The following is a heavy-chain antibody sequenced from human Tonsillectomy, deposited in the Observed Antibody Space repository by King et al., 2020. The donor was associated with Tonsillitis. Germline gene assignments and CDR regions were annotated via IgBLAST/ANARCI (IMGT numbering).Heavy chain of an antibody. CDR1: GFTFKNYY. D-gene: IGHD3-9*01. CDR2: LHGDGINT. J-gene: IGHJ4*02. V-gene: IGHV3-74*01. Sequence: EVQLVESGGGLVQPGGSLRLSCVASGFTFKNYYMHWVRQVPGKGLVWVARLHGDGINTRYADSVKGRFPISRDNAKNTLFLQMNSLRAEDTAVYYCTRDLDWLLFDYWGQGALVTVSS. CDR3: TRDLDWLLFDY.